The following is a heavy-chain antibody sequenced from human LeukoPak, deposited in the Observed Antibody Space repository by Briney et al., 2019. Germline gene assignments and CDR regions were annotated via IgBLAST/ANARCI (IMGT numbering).Heavy chain of an antibody. CDR2: IIPIFGTA. V-gene: IGHV1-69*13. CDR1: GGTFSSYA. Sequence: ASVKVSCKAAGGTFSSYAISWVRQAPGQGLEWMGGIIPIFGTANYAQKFQGRVTITADESTSTAYMELRSLRSDDTAVYYCARTQYSSKLYYYYYMDVWGKGTTVTVSS. D-gene: IGHD6-13*01. CDR3: ARTQYSSKLYYYYYMDV. J-gene: IGHJ6*03.